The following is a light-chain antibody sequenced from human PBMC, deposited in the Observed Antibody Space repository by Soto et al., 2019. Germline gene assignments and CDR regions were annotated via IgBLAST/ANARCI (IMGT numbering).Light chain of an antibody. CDR3: QQYNVWPLT. V-gene: IGKV3-15*01. CDR1: QSVSSN. CDR2: VAS. J-gene: IGKJ4*01. Sequence: EIVMTQSPATLSVSPGERATLSCRASQSVSSNLAWYQQKPGQTPKLLIYVASTRATGIPARFSGSGSGTEFTLTISSLQSEDFVVYYCQQYNVWPLTFGRGTKVEFK.